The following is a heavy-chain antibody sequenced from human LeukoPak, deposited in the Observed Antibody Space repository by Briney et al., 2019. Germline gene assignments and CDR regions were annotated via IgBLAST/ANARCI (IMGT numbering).Heavy chain of an antibody. Sequence: GTSVKVSCKASGFTFTSSAMQWVRQARGQRLEWIGWIVVGSGNTNYAQKLQGRVTMTTDTSTSTAYMELRSLRSDDTAVYYCARGPFDSGASYYVSYWGQGTLITVSS. CDR1: GFTFTSSA. V-gene: IGHV1-58*02. CDR3: ARGPFDSGASYYVSY. CDR2: IVVGSGNT. D-gene: IGHD3-22*01. J-gene: IGHJ4*02.